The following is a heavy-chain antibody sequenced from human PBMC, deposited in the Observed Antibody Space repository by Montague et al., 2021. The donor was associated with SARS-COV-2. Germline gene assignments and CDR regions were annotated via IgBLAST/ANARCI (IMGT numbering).Heavy chain of an antibody. CDR1: GGSVTSGDYC. D-gene: IGHD2-2*01. Sequence: SETPSLTCTVSGGSVTSGDYCWTWIRQPPGKGLEWIGYIYNTGSTNYNPSLKSRVTISMDTSKNQFSLKVDSVSAADTAVYYCATEMPAYDVFDIWGQGTMVTVSS. CDR3: ATEMPAYDVFDI. V-gene: IGHV4-61*08. J-gene: IGHJ3*02. CDR2: IYNTGST.